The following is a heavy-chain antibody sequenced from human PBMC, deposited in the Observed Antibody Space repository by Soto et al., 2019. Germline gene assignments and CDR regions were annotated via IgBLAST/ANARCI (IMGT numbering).Heavy chain of an antibody. V-gene: IGHV1-8*01. CDR3: AKTLRFLELALDYYYGMDV. CDR1: GYTFTTYD. Sequence: VASVKVSCKASGYTFTTYDINWVRQAPGQGLEWLGWMDPNSGSTGYAQNFQGRITMTRNISRNTAHMELNSLRPEDTAVYYCAKTLRFLELALDYYYGMDVWGQGTTVTVSS. J-gene: IGHJ6*02. D-gene: IGHD3-3*01. CDR2: MDPNSGST.